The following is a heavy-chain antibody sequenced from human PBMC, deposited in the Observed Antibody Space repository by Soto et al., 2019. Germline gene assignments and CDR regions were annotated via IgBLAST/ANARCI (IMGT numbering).Heavy chain of an antibody. Sequence: GXSVKVSCKASGYTFTCYYMHLVRQAPGQGLECMRWINPDSGGTNYAQKFQGRVTMTRDTSISTAYMELSRLRSDDTAVYYCASTSGAYYDFWSGYYHWGQGTLVTVSS. D-gene: IGHD3-3*01. CDR2: INPDSGGT. CDR1: GYTFTCYY. J-gene: IGHJ5*02. CDR3: ASTSGAYYDFWSGYYH. V-gene: IGHV1-2*02.